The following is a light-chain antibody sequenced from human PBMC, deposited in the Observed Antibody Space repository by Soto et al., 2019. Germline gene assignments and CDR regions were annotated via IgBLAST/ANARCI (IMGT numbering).Light chain of an antibody. V-gene: IGKV1-39*01. J-gene: IGKJ1*01. CDR3: QQSYTSWWT. Sequence: DIQMTQSPSSLSASVGARVSITCRASQSISTHLSWYQQKPGKAPKLLIYAASSLQSWVPSRFTGSGSGTDFTLTISSLQPEDFATYYCQQSYTSWWTFGQGTKVDI. CDR2: AAS. CDR1: QSISTH.